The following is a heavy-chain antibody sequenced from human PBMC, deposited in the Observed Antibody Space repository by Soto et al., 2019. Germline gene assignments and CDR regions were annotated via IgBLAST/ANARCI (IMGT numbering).Heavy chain of an antibody. CDR3: ARARGNRPSSALRAYFDF. D-gene: IGHD3-22*01. Sequence: QVQLQQWGAGLLKPSETLSLTCAVYGGSFSGYYWSWIRQPPGKGLEWIGEINHSGSTNYNPSLTSQVTISAASSKHHLSLKLSSVAAADTAVYYCARARGNRPSSALRAYFDFRGQGTLLTLS. CDR2: INHSGST. CDR1: GGSFSGYY. V-gene: IGHV4-34*01. J-gene: IGHJ4*02.